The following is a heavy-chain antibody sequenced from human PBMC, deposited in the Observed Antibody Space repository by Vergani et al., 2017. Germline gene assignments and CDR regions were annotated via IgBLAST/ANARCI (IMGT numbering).Heavy chain of an antibody. J-gene: IGHJ4*02. D-gene: IGHD5-18*01. V-gene: IGHV4-4*07. CDR3: ARVPSSYGYTYFDY. CDR2: IYTSGST. Sequence: QVQLQESGPGLVKPSETLSLTCTVSGGSISSYYWSWIRQPAGKGLEWIGRIYTSGSTNYNPSLKSRVTMSVDTSKNQFSLKLSSVTAADTAVYYCARVPSSYGYTYFDYWGQGTLVTVSS. CDR1: GGSISSYY.